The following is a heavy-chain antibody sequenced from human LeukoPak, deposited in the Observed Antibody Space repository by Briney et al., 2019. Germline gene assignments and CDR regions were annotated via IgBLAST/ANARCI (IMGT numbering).Heavy chain of an antibody. J-gene: IGHJ4*02. V-gene: IGHV4-38-2*02. CDR3: ARSYYDFWSGYPETDY. CDR1: GYSISSGYY. Sequence: PSETLSLTCTVSGYSISSGYYWGWIRQPPGKGLEWIGSIYYSGSTYYNPSLKSRVTISVDTSKNQFSLKLSSVTAADTAVYYCARSYYDFWSGYPETDYWGQGTLVTVSS. CDR2: IYYSGST. D-gene: IGHD3-3*01.